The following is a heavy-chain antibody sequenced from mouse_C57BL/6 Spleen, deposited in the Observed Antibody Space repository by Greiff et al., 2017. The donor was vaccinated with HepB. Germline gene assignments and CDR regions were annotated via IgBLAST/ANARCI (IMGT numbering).Heavy chain of an antibody. D-gene: IGHD1-1*01. CDR1: GFNIKDDY. CDR3: TTGDYYGSSSFYWYFDV. V-gene: IGHV14-4*01. Sequence: VQLKESGAELVRPGASVKLSCTASGFNIKDDYMHWVKQRPEQGLEWIGWIDPENGDTEYASKFQGKATITADTSSNTAYLQLSSLTSEDTAVYYCTTGDYYGSSSFYWYFDVWGTGTTVTVSS. CDR2: IDPENGDT. J-gene: IGHJ1*03.